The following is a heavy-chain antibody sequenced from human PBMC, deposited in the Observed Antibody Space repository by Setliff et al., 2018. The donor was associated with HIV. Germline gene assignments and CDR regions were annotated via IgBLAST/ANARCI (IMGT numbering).Heavy chain of an antibody. CDR2: INHSGST. V-gene: IGHV4-34*09. CDR3: ARAAGTFNWFDP. D-gene: IGHD1-1*01. Sequence: PSETLSLTCAVYGGSFNGYYWSWIRQPPGKGLDWIGEINHSGSTYYNPSLKSRVTISVDTSKNQFSLKLSSVTAADTAVYYCARAAGTFNWFDPWGQGTLVTVSS. CDR1: GGSFNGYY. J-gene: IGHJ5*02.